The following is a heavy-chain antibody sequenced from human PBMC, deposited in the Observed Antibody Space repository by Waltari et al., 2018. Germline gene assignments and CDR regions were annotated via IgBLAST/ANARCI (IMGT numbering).Heavy chain of an antibody. CDR1: GGTLSSYT. V-gene: IGHV1-69*02. J-gene: IGHJ4*02. CDR2: IITSLGIA. Sequence: QVQLVQSGAEVKKPGSSMKFSCKASGGTLSSYTISWLRQAPGQGLEWMGRIITSLGIANYAQKFQGRVTITADKSTSTAYMELSSLRSEETAVYYCARGHFHPRYSSSWLPFDYWGQGTLVTVSS. CDR3: ARGHFHPRYSSSWLPFDY. D-gene: IGHD6-13*01.